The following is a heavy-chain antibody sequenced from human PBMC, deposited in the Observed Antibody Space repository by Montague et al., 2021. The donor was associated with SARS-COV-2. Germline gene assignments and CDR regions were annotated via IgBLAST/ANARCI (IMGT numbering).Heavy chain of an antibody. D-gene: IGHD6-13*01. Sequence: SETLSLTCTVSDGSVISTYPHWHWVRQSPGRGLEWIGGYLFHIDTADYNASLRSRVTISVDTSKNQFYLKLTSVTAADTAVYYCTRGIDSYKTGYWGQGTQVTVSS. J-gene: IGHJ4*02. V-gene: IGHV4-61*01. CDR3: TRGIDSYKTGY. CDR2: LFHIDTA. CDR1: DGSVISTYPH.